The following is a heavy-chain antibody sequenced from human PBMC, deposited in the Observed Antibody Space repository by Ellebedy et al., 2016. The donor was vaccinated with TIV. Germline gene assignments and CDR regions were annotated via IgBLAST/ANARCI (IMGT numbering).Heavy chain of an antibody. J-gene: IGHJ5*02. D-gene: IGHD6-19*01. Sequence: MPSETLSLTCTVTDDSTSNANYYWAWIRQPPGKGLEWIGSGYYSGLTYYNSSLKSRVTISVVTSTRQFSLNLHSVTAADTAIYYCARHPVAGYNWFDPWGQGVLVTVSS. CDR2: GYYSGLT. CDR3: ARHPVAGYNWFDP. CDR1: DDSTSNANYY. V-gene: IGHV4-39*01.